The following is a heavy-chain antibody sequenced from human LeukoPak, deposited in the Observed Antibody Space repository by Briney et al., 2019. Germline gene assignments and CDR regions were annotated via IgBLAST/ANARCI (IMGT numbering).Heavy chain of an antibody. CDR1: GFTFSSYA. CDR3: ARVEGSGSYYYSFNY. J-gene: IGHJ4*02. V-gene: IGHV3-23*01. Sequence: GGSLRLSCAASGFTFSSYAMSWVRQAPGKGLEWVSAISGSGGSTYYADSVKGRFTISRDNSKNTLYLQMNSLRAEDTAVYYCARVEGSGSYYYSFNYWGQGTLVTVSS. CDR2: ISGSGGST. D-gene: IGHD3-10*01.